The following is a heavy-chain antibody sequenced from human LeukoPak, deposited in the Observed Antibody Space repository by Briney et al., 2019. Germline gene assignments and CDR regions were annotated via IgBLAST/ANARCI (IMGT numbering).Heavy chain of an antibody. J-gene: IGHJ3*02. CDR2: INSDGSST. V-gene: IGHV3-74*01. D-gene: IGHD3-22*01. Sequence: GGSLRLSCAASGFTFSSYWMHWVRQAPGKGLVWVPRINSDGSSTSYADSVKGRFTISRDNAKNTLYLQMNSLRAEDTAVYYCAKRTDYYDSSGYYYAFDAFDIWGQGTMVTVSS. CDR1: GFTFSSYW. CDR3: AKRTDYYDSSGYYYAFDAFDI.